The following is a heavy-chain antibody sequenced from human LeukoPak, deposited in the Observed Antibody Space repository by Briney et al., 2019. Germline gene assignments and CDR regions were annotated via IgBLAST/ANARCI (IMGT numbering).Heavy chain of an antibody. D-gene: IGHD4-17*01. CDR3: AKTFYGDYANYYFDY. CDR2: IYHSGST. CDR1: GGSISSSNW. J-gene: IGHJ4*02. Sequence: SETLSLTCAVSGGSISSSNWWSWVRQPPGKGLEWIGEIYHSGSTNYNPSLKSRVTISVDKSKNQFSLKLSSVTAADTAVYYCAKTFYGDYANYYFDYWGQGTLVTVSS. V-gene: IGHV4-4*02.